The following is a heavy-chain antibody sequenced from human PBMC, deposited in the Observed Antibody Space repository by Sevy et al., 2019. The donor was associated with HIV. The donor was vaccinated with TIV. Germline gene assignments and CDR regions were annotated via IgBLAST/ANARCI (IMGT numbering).Heavy chain of an antibody. J-gene: IGHJ1*01. Sequence: GGSLRLSCAASGFTFSRYSMHWVRQAPGKGLEWVATISFDASNKHYADSVKGRFTISRDNFQNKLFLQMNSLRPEDTAVYYCALERLSSDVAEYFQNWGQGTLVTVSS. CDR2: ISFDASNK. CDR1: GFTFSRYS. V-gene: IGHV3-30*04. D-gene: IGHD1-1*01. CDR3: ALERLSSDVAEYFQN.